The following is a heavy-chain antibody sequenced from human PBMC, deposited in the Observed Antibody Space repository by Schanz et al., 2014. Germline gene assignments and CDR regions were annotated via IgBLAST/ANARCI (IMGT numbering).Heavy chain of an antibody. CDR1: GFTFSSYS. Sequence: EVQLVESGGGLVKPGGSLRLSCAASGFTFSSYSMNWVRQAPGKGLEWVSAISASGGSTYYADSVKGRFTISRDNSKNTLYVQVNSLRAEDTAVYYCAKDPYGSGNHYTYWGRGALVRVSS. J-gene: IGHJ4*02. D-gene: IGHD3-10*01. CDR3: AKDPYGSGNHYTY. CDR2: ISASGGST. V-gene: IGHV3-23*04.